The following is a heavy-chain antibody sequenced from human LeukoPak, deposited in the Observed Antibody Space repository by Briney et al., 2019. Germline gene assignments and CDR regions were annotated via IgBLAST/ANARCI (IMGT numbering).Heavy chain of an antibody. D-gene: IGHD3-16*02. CDR3: ARDHGLGVSLYDYVWESYRAADYDSSGYPDY. J-gene: IGHJ4*02. Sequence: ASVKVSCKASGYTFTGYYMHWVRQAPGQGLEWMGWINPNSGGTNYAQKFQGRVTMTRDTSISTAYMELSRLRSDDTAVYYCARDHGLGVSLYDYVWESYRAADYDSSGYPDYWGQGTLVTVSS. CDR1: GYTFTGYY. CDR2: INPNSGGT. V-gene: IGHV1-2*02.